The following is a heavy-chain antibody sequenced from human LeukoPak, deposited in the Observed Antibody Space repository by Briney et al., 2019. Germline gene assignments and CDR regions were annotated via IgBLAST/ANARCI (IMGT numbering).Heavy chain of an antibody. Sequence: GGSLRLSCVVSGFPFGNFWMHWVRQAPGKGLQWVAFIRNGGHNEEYANSVKGRFTISRDNSKNTLYLQMNSLGGEDTAVYYCAKDPTGIEEYYFDYWGQGALSASPQ. CDR2: IRNGGHNE. J-gene: IGHJ4*02. V-gene: IGHV3-30*02. CDR3: AKDPTGIEEYYFDY. CDR1: GFPFGNFW. D-gene: IGHD1-14*01.